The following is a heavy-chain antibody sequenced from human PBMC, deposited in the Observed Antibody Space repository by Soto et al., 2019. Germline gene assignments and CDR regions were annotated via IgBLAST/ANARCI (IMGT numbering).Heavy chain of an antibody. Sequence: EVQLLESGGGLVQPGGSLRLSCAASGFTFSSYAMSWVRQAPGKWLEWVSAISGSGGSTYYADSVKGRFTISRDKSKNAHYSQMNSLRAEDTGVFYCRISLRCGSGSYYTGWGQGTLVTVSS. D-gene: IGHD3-10*01. CDR3: RISLRCGSGSYYTG. J-gene: IGHJ4*02. CDR2: ISGSGGST. V-gene: IGHV3-23*01. CDR1: GFTFSSYA.